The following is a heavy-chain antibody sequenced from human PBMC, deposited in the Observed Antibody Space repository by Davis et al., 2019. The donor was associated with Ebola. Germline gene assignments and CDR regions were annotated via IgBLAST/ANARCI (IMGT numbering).Heavy chain of an antibody. J-gene: IGHJ4*02. CDR1: GYTFRDYY. Sequence: ASVQVSRMASGYTFRDYYIHWLRQAPGQGLEWMGRINPKCGDTRYAQKFQGRVTMTRDTSISTAPMELRRLRFDDTAVYYCARGAWQQTHISHLKYWGQGTLVTVS. D-gene: IGHD1-26*01. CDR3: ARGAWQQTHISHLKY. V-gene: IGHV1-2*06. CDR2: INPKCGDT.